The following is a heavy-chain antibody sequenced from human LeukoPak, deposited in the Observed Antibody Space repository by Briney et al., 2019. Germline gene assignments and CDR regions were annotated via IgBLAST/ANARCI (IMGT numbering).Heavy chain of an antibody. J-gene: IGHJ6*02. CDR2: ISYDGSNK. Sequence: HAGGSLRLSCAASGFTFSSYGMHWVRQAPGKGLEWVAVISYDGSNKYYADSVKGRFTISRDNSKNTLYLQMNSLRAEDTAVYYCAKDTDYGGNSGNYYGMDVWGQGTTVTVSS. CDR1: GFTFSSYG. D-gene: IGHD4-23*01. V-gene: IGHV3-30*18. CDR3: AKDTDYGGNSGNYYGMDV.